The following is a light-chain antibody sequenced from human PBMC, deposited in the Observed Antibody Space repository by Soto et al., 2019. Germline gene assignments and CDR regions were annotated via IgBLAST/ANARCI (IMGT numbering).Light chain of an antibody. CDR1: RSVSSY. Sequence: EIVLTQSPATLSLSPGERATLSCRASRSVSSYLAWYQQKPGQAPRLLIYDASNRATGIPARFSGGGSGTDFPLTISSLEPEDFAVYYCQQRFNWPRFTFGQGTKLEIK. CDR3: QQRFNWPRFT. V-gene: IGKV3-11*01. CDR2: DAS. J-gene: IGKJ2*01.